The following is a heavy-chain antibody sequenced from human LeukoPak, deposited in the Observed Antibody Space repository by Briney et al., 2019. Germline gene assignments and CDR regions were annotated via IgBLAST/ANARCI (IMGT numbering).Heavy chain of an antibody. Sequence: GGSLRLSCAASGFTFSSYAMHWVRQAPGKGLEWVAVISYDGSNKYYADSVKGRFTISRDNAKNSLYPQMNSLRAEDTALYYCARDLHYGSADYWGQGTLVTVSS. CDR3: ARDLHYGSADY. V-gene: IGHV3-30*04. CDR2: ISYDGSNK. CDR1: GFTFSSYA. D-gene: IGHD3-10*01. J-gene: IGHJ4*02.